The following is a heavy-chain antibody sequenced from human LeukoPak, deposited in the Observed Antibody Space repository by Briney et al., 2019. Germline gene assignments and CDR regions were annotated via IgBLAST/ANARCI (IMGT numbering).Heavy chain of an antibody. Sequence: PSETLSLTCTVSGGSISSYYWSWIRQPPGKGLEWIGYIYYSGSTNYNPSLKSRVTISVDTSKNQFSLKLSSVTAADTAVYYCARAAAYYYDSSGYYYRFLDYWGQGTLVTVSS. CDR1: GGSISSYY. V-gene: IGHV4-59*13. D-gene: IGHD3-22*01. J-gene: IGHJ4*02. CDR3: ARAAAYYYDSSGYYYRFLDY. CDR2: IYYSGST.